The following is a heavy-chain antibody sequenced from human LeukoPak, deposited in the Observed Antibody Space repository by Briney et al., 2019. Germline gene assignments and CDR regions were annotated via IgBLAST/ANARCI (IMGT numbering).Heavy chain of an antibody. CDR1: GFTFSSYA. D-gene: IGHD3-10*01. V-gene: IGHV3-30-3*01. CDR2: ISYDGSNK. CDR3: AREQYGSGSYYPGY. Sequence: GRSLRLSCAASGFTFSSYAMHWVRQAPGKGLEWVAVISYDGSNKYYADSVKGRFTISRDNSKNTLYLQMNSLRAEDTAVYYCAREQYGSGSYYPGYWGQGTLVTVSS. J-gene: IGHJ4*02.